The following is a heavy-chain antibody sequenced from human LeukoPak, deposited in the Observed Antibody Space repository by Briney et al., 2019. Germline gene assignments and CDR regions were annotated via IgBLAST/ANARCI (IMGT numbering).Heavy chain of an antibody. V-gene: IGHV4-30-4*08. CDR1: GGSISSGDYY. J-gene: IGHJ4*02. CDR3: AREEGGCSSTSCSPDY. D-gene: IGHD2-2*01. Sequence: SETLSLTCTVSGGSISSGDYYWSWIRQPPGKGLEWIGYIYYSGSTYYNPSLKSRVTISVDTSKNQFSLKLSSVTAADTAVYYCAREEGGCSSTSCSPDYWGQGTLVTVSS. CDR2: IYYSGST.